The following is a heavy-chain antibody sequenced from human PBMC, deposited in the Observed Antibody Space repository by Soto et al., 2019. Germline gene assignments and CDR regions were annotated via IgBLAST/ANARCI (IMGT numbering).Heavy chain of an antibody. CDR1: GYTFTNFG. D-gene: IGHD2-2*01. V-gene: IGHV1-18*01. CDR3: SRLIPGVQAWSDP. J-gene: IGHJ5*02. Sequence: ASVKVSCKGSGYTFTNFGVTWVRRAPGQGLEWMGWISAYTDTPNYAQKFQGRVTMAIDTSTSTAYMDLRSLTSDDTAVYYCSRLIPGVQAWSDPWGQGTLVTVSS. CDR2: ISAYTDTP.